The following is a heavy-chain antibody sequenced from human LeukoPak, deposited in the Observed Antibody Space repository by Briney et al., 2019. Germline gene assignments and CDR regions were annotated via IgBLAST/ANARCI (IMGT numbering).Heavy chain of an antibody. CDR3: ARGNSSSWYPRVYYYYYYMDV. Sequence: SETLSLTCTVSGGSISSYYWSWIRQPPGKGLEWIGYIYYSGSTNYNPSLKSRVTMSVDTSKNQFSLKLSSVTAADTAVYYCARGNSSSWYPRVYYYYYYMDVWGKGTTVTVSS. V-gene: IGHV4-59*08. CDR1: GGSISSYY. CDR2: IYYSGST. D-gene: IGHD6-13*01. J-gene: IGHJ6*03.